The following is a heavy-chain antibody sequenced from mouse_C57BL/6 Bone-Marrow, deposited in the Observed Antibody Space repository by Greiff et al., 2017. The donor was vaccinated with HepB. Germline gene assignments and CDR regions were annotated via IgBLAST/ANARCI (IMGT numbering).Heavy chain of an antibody. CDR2: IWWDDDK. Sequence: QVTLKVSGPGILQPSQTLSLTCSFSGFSLSTFGMGVGWIRQPSGKGLEWLAHIWWDDDKYYNPALKSRLTISKDTSKNQVFLKIANVDTADTATYYCARIAEGRIYYYGSSDWYFDVWGTGTTVTVSS. V-gene: IGHV8-8*01. CDR3: ARIAEGRIYYYGSSDWYFDV. CDR1: GFSLSTFGMG. D-gene: IGHD1-1*01. J-gene: IGHJ1*03.